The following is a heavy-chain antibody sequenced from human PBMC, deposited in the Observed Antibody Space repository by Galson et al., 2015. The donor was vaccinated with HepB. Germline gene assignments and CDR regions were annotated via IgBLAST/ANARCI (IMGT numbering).Heavy chain of an antibody. CDR2: ISSSSGTI. V-gene: IGHV3-48*01. D-gene: IGHD2-15*01. CDR3: ARAVATDY. J-gene: IGHJ4*02. CDR1: GFTFSSYS. Sequence: SLRLSCAASGFTFSSYSMNWVRQAPGKGLEWVSYISSSSGTIYYADSVKGRFTISRDNAKNSLYLQMNSLRAEDTAVYYCARAVATDYWGQGTLVTVSS.